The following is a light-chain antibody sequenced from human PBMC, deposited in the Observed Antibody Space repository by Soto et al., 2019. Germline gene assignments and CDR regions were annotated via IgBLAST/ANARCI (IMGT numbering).Light chain of an antibody. CDR2: DAS. CDR1: QSVSSSY. Sequence: IGLAESPGTLSLTPGERATLSCRASQSVSSSYLAWYQQKPGQAPRLLIFDASQRATGIPARFRGSGSGTDFTLSISSLEPEDFAVYYCQQRTDRPPWTLGQGTKVDIK. CDR3: QQRTDRPPWT. J-gene: IGKJ1*01. V-gene: IGKV3D-20*02.